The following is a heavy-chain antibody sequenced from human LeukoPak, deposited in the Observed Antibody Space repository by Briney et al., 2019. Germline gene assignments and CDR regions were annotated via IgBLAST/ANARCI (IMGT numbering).Heavy chain of an antibody. CDR3: AIGSVFEGLHY. D-gene: IGHD3-10*01. CDR1: GGSISNYY. CDR2: IHYSGST. Sequence: ASETLSLTCAVSGGSISNYYWNWIRQSPGKGLEWIGYIHYSGSTTYNPSLKGRVTMSLDTFKNQFSLKLNSVTAADTAVYYCAIGSVFEGLHYWGQGTLVTVSS. V-gene: IGHV4-59*01. J-gene: IGHJ4*02.